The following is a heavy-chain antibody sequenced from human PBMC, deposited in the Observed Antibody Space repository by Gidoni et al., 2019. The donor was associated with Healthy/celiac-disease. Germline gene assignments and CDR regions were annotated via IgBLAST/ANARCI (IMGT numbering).Heavy chain of an antibody. CDR3: AREDIVVVPAAHGGDY. CDR2: IKQDGSEK. V-gene: IGHV3-7*04. Sequence: EVQLVESGGGLVQPGGSLRLSCAASGFTFSSYWMSWVRQAPGKGLEWVANIKQDGSEKYYVDSVKGRFTISRDNAKNSLYLQMNSLRAEDTAVYYCAREDIVVVPAAHGGDYWGQGTLVTVSS. J-gene: IGHJ4*02. CDR1: GFTFSSYW. D-gene: IGHD2-2*01.